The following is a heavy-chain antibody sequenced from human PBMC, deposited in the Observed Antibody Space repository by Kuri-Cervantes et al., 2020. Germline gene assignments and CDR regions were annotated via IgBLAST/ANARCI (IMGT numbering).Heavy chain of an antibody. Sequence: GESLKISCAASGFTFLKYSMNWVRQAPGKGLGWVSSISSSSTFIYYADSVKGRFTISRDNANNSLFLQMNSLRADDTAVYYCARDVTSFGVVTRYFDFWGQGTLVTVSS. CDR3: ARDVTSFGVVTRYFDF. V-gene: IGHV3-21*06. J-gene: IGHJ4*02. CDR2: ISSSSTFI. CDR1: GFTFLKYS. D-gene: IGHD3-3*01.